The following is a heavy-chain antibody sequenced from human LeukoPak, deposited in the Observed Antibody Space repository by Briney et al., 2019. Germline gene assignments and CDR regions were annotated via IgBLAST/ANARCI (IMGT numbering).Heavy chain of an antibody. V-gene: IGHV4-30-2*01. CDR1: GGSISRAGYY. Sequence: SQTLSLTCIVSGGSISRAGYYWSWIRQPPGKGLEWIGYIYHSGSTYYNPSLKSRVTISVDRSKNQFSLKLSSVTAADTAVYYCARGAVAVSFDYWGQGTLVTVS. CDR3: ARGAVAVSFDY. D-gene: IGHD6-19*01. CDR2: IYHSGST. J-gene: IGHJ4*02.